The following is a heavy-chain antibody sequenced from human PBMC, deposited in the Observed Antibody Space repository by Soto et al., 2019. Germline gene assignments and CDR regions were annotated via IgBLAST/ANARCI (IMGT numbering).Heavy chain of an antibody. CDR1: GYTFTRYG. CDR3: VRRHVSATGIDWFDP. J-gene: IGHJ5*02. V-gene: IGHV1-3*01. D-gene: IGHD6-13*01. CDR2: INAANGDT. Sequence: ASVKVSCKASGYTFTRYGIHWVRQAPGQRLEWMGWINAANGDTKYSPKFQGRVTITRDTSASTAYMELSSLRSEDTAVYYCVRRHVSATGIDWFDPWGQGTLVTVSS.